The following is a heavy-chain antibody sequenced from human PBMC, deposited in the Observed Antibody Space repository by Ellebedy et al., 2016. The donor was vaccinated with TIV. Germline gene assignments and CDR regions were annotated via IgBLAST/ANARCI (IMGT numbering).Heavy chain of an antibody. CDR3: LMYGDYVFGLDY. V-gene: IGHV1-69*13. CDR1: GGTFGTYA. J-gene: IGHJ4*02. CDR2: VMPIFGST. D-gene: IGHD4-17*01. Sequence: SVKVSXXTSGGTFGTYALSWVRQAPGHGLEWLGGVMPIFGSTKYAQNFQDRITITADESTGTAYMELSSLGSEDTAVYYCLMYGDYVFGLDYWGQGTLVTVSS.